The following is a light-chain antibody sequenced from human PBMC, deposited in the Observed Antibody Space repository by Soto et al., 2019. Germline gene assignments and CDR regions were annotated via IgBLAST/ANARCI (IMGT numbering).Light chain of an antibody. Sequence: EIVLTQSPGTLSLSPGERATLSCRANQSVSSSYLAWYQQKPGQAPRLLIYVASSRAPGIPDRFSGSGSGTDFTLTISRLEPEDFAVYYCQQYGSSPWTFGQGTKVEIK. CDR3: QQYGSSPWT. CDR2: VAS. J-gene: IGKJ1*01. CDR1: QSVSSSY. V-gene: IGKV3-20*01.